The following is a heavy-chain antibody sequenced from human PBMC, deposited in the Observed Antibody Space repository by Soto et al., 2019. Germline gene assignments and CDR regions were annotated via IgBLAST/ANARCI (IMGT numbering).Heavy chain of an antibody. D-gene: IGHD3-10*01. Sequence: GGSLRLSCAASGFTFSSYAMHWVRQAPGKGLEWVAVISYDGSNKYYADSVKGRFTISRDNSKNTLYLQMNSLRAEDTAVYYCARERGAWDVWGQGTTVTVSS. CDR2: ISYDGSNK. V-gene: IGHV3-30-3*01. CDR1: GFTFSSYA. CDR3: ARERGAWDV. J-gene: IGHJ6*02.